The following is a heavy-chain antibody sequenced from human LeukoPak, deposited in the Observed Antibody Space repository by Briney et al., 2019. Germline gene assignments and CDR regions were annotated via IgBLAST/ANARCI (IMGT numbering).Heavy chain of an antibody. CDR1: GYSLSSGFF. Sequence: SETLSLTCTVSGYSLSSGFFCDWIRQSPGKGLEWIGSFSHRGGSYHNPSLKSRVTISVDTSKNQFSLKLLSVTAADTAVYYCARAQDFSDSSGPNYLDFWGQGALVTVSP. V-gene: IGHV4-38-2*02. CDR2: FSHRGGS. D-gene: IGHD3-22*01. J-gene: IGHJ4*02. CDR3: ARAQDFSDSSGPNYLDF.